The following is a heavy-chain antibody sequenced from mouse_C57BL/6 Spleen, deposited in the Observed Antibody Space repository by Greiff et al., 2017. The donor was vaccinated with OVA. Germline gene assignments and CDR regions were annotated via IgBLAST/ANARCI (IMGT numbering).Heavy chain of an antibody. CDR2: IYPRSGNT. V-gene: IGHV1-81*01. CDR3: AITTVVATPRAMDY. D-gene: IGHD1-1*01. Sequence: QVQLQQSGAELARPGASVKLSCKASGYTFTSYGISWVKQRTGQGLEWIGEIYPRSGNTYYNEQFKGKATLTADKSSSTAYMELRSLTSEDSAVYFCAITTVVATPRAMDYWGQGTSVTVSS. CDR1: GYTFTSYG. J-gene: IGHJ4*01.